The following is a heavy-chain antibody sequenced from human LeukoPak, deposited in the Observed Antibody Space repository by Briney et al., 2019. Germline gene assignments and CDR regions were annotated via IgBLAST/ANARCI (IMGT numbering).Heavy chain of an antibody. CDR2: MNPKSGNT. CDR1: GYTFTGYY. J-gene: IGHJ4*02. CDR3: ARGVNSQGTAMVLFDS. Sequence: APVKVSCKASGYTFTGYYMHWVRQASGQGLEWMGWMNPKSGNTGYLQKFQGRVTMTRDTSMRTAFMELSSLTSEDTAVYYCARGVNSQGTAMVLFDSWGQGSLVTVSA. D-gene: IGHD5-18*01. V-gene: IGHV1-8*02.